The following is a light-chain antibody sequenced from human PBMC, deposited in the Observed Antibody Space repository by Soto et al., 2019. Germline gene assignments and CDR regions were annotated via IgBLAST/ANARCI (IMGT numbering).Light chain of an antibody. V-gene: IGLV2-14*01. CDR2: EDF. CDR1: NSDIGVYNY. Sequence: QSSLTQPASVSGSLGQSITISCTGTNSDIGVYNYVSWYQQHPGKAPRLIIYEDFNRPSGISHRFSGSKSGNTASLTISGLLTEDEGDYYCSSYTTSTTVPFGGGTKLTVL. J-gene: IGLJ2*01. CDR3: SSYTTSTTVP.